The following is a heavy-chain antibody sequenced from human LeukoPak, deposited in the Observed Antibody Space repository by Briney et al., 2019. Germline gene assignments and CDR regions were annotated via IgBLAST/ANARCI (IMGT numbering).Heavy chain of an antibody. CDR2: INHSGST. J-gene: IGHJ5*02. CDR1: GGSFSVYY. D-gene: IGHD2-2*01. V-gene: IGHV4-34*01. CDR3: ATSRQLLDNWFDP. Sequence: SETLSLTCAVYGGSFSVYYWSWIRQPPGKGLEWIGEINHSGSTYYNPSLKSRVTISVDTSKNQFSLKLSSVTAADTALYYCATSRQLLDNWFDPWGQGTLVTVSS.